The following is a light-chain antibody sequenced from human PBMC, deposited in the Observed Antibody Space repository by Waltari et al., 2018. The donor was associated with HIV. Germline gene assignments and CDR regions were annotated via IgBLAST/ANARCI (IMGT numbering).Light chain of an antibody. CDR1: VFAKSY. V-gene: IGLV3-27*01. Sequence: SYELTHPSSVSVSPGQTTRITCSGEVFAKSYARLFQPKPGQATVEMIYKDNERPSGIPERFSGSSSGTTVTLTISGAQIEDEADYYCYSAADNMGVFGGGTKLTVL. J-gene: IGLJ3*02. CDR2: KDN. CDR3: YSAADNMGV.